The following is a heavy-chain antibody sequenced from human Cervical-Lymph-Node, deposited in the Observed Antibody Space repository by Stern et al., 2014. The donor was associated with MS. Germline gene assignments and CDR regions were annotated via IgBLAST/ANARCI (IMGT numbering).Heavy chain of an antibody. CDR1: GYSLSNYA. V-gene: IGHV1-3*01. J-gene: IGHJ4*02. CDR3: ARGVCGTCYRQDY. Sequence: QVQLVQSGAEVKKPGASVKISCKTSGYSLSNYAMHWMRQAPGQSLEWMGWINGGDGDTRYSRNFQGRVTITRDTAANMVYMELSSLRSEDTAMYYCARGVCGTCYRQDYWGQGTLVTVSS. D-gene: IGHD2-15*01. CDR2: INGGDGDT.